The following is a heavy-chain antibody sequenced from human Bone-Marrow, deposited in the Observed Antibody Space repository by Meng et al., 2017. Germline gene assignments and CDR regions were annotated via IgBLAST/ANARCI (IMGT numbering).Heavy chain of an antibody. D-gene: IGHD6-13*01. CDR3: ATGAAAADH. CDR1: GFTFDDYG. Sequence: GESLKISCAASGFTFDDYGMSWVRQAPGKGLEWVGRIERKSNGGTAEYAAPVKGRFTISRDDSKNTLYLQMNSLITEDTAVYFCATGAAAADHWGQGSLVTVSS. V-gene: IGHV3-15*04. J-gene: IGHJ4*02. CDR2: IERKSNGGTA.